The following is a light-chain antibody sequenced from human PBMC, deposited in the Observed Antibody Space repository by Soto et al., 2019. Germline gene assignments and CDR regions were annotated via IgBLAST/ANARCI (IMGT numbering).Light chain of an antibody. V-gene: IGKV1-39*02. J-gene: IGKJ5*01. Sequence: DIQMTQSPSFLSASVGDRVTITCRASQAISNYLNWYQQRPGKAPNLLIFGAKTLQSGVPSRFSGSGSGTDFTLTITRLEPEDFAVYYCQQYDSSPITFGQGTRLEIK. CDR1: QAISNY. CDR2: GAK. CDR3: QQYDSSPIT.